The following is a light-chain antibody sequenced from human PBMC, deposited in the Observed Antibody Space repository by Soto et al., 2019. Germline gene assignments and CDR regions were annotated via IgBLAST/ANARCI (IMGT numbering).Light chain of an antibody. V-gene: IGLV1-44*01. J-gene: IGLJ3*02. CDR2: SDN. CDR1: NSNIGRNT. Sequence: QSVLTQPPSWSGTPGQRGTISCSRSNSNIGRNTVNWYQQFPGAAPNLLIHSDNQRPSGVPDRFSGSRSGTSASLAISGLQSEDEADYYCAAWDESPNVPVFGGGTKVTVL. CDR3: AAWDESPNVPV.